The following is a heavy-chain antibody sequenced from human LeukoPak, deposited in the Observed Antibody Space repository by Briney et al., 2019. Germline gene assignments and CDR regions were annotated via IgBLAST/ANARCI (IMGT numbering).Heavy chain of an antibody. CDR1: GFIFNNYW. J-gene: IGHJ5*02. Sequence: AGGSLRLSCAASGFIFNNYWMSWVRQAPGKGLEWVANIKQDGSEKYYVDSVKGRFTISRDNAKNSLYLQMNSLRAEDTAVYYCARERGSGSYHPFDPWGQGTLVTVSS. V-gene: IGHV3-7*01. CDR2: IKQDGSEK. CDR3: ARERGSGSYHPFDP. D-gene: IGHD3-10*01.